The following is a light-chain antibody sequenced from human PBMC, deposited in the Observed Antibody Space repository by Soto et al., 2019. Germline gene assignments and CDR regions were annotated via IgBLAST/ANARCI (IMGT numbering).Light chain of an antibody. CDR3: QQYDNSFT. J-gene: IGKJ5*01. Sequence: EIVLTQSPGTLSLSPGETATLSCRASQSVSSNNLAWYHQKPGQTPRLLIYGASSRATGIPDRFSGSGSGTDFTLTISRLEPEDFAVYYCQQYDNSFTFGQGTRLAIE. V-gene: IGKV3-20*01. CDR2: GAS. CDR1: QSVSSNN.